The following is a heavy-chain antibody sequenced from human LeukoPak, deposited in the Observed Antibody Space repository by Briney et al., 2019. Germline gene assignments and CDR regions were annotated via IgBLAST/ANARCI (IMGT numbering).Heavy chain of an antibody. CDR1: GFTFSSYG. V-gene: IGHV3-30*18. J-gene: IGHJ3*02. Sequence: TGGSLRLSCAASGFTFSSYGMHWVRQAPGKGLEWVAVISYDGSNKYYADSVKGRFTIPRDNSKNTLYLQMNSLRAEDTAVYYCAKGQYCGGDCYRDAFDIWGQGTMVTVSS. D-gene: IGHD2-21*02. CDR3: AKGQYCGGDCYRDAFDI. CDR2: ISYDGSNK.